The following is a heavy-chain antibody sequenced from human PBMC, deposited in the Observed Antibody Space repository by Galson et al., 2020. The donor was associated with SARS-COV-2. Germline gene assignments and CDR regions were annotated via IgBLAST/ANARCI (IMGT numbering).Heavy chain of an antibody. CDR1: GFNVNSNG. Sequence: GGSLRLSCVVSGFNVNSNGLSWVRQAPGKGLEWVSSIHGTEGTTFYADSVRGRFIIDRDSSRNTLYLHMDNLRAEDMAIYFCGGHGGHSSWGQGTLVSVSS. CDR3: GGHGGHSS. V-gene: IGHV3-23*01. CDR2: IHGTEGTT. D-gene: IGHD2-15*01. J-gene: IGHJ5*02.